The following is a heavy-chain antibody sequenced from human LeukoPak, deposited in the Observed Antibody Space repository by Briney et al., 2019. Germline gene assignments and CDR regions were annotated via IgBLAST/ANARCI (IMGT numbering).Heavy chain of an antibody. CDR1: GFTFSSFA. CDR2: ISGSHVST. D-gene: IGHD4-17*01. V-gene: IGHV3-23*01. J-gene: IGHJ5*02. Sequence: GGSLSLSCEASGFTFSSFAMTWVRQAPGKGLEWFSSISGSHVSTYYTDSVKGRFTISRDNSRNTLYLQMNSLRAEDTAVYYCTKDPNGDYVGAFDPWGQGTLVTVSS. CDR3: TKDPNGDYVGAFDP.